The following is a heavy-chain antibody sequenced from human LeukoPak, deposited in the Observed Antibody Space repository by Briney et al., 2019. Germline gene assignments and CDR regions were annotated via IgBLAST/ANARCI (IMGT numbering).Heavy chain of an antibody. CDR3: ARANYAPDY. J-gene: IGHJ4*02. D-gene: IGHD1-7*01. Sequence: ASVKVSCRASGYTFTDYYMHWVRQAPGQGLEWMGRINPNSGGTNYAQKFQGRVTMTRDTSISTAYMEQSRLTSDDTAVYYCARANYAPDYWGQGTLVTVSS. V-gene: IGHV1-2*02. CDR2: INPNSGGT. CDR1: GYTFTDYY.